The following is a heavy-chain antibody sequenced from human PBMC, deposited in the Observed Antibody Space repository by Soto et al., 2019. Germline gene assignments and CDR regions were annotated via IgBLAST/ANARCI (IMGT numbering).Heavy chain of an antibody. CDR1: GFTFSTYG. CDR2: ISYDGSKK. V-gene: IGHV3-30*03. D-gene: IGHD1-26*01. CDR3: APLGGGAQDNY. Sequence: QVQLVESGGGVVQPGRSLRLSCAASGFTFSTYGMHWVRQAPGKGLEWVAAISYDGSKKYYADSVKGRFTISRDNSENTLYLQMNRLRAEDTAMYCWAPLGGGAQDNYWGQGTLVTVSS. J-gene: IGHJ4*02.